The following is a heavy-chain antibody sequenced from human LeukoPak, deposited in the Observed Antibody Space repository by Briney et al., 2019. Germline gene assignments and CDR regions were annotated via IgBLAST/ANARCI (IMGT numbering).Heavy chain of an antibody. CDR3: ARDQRIFDY. CDR1: GFTFDDYT. CDR2: ISSSGSTI. J-gene: IGHJ4*02. V-gene: IGHV3-11*01. Sequence: PGGSLRLSCAAAGFTFDDYTMHWVRQAPGKGLEWVSYISSSGSTIYYADSVKGRFTISRDNAKNSLYLQMNSLRAEDTAVYYCARDQRIFDYWGQGTLVTVSS. D-gene: IGHD2/OR15-2a*01.